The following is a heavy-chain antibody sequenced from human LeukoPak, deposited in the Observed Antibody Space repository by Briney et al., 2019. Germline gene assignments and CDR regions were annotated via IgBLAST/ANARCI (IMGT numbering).Heavy chain of an antibody. V-gene: IGHV3-23*01. CDR2: ITSSGGST. D-gene: IGHD1-26*01. CDR1: GFTFSSYA. CDR3: AREGPKDAFDI. J-gene: IGHJ3*02. Sequence: GGSLRLSCAGSGFTFSSYAMSWVRQAPGKGLEWVSAITSSGGSTYYADSVKGRFTISRDNSKSTLYLQMNSLRAEDTAVYYCAREGPKDAFDIWGQGTMVTVSS.